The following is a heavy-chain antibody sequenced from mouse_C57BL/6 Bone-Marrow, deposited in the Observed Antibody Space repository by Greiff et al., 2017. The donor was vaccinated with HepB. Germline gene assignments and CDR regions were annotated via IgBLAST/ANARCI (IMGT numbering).Heavy chain of an antibody. V-gene: IGHV5-9-1*02. Sequence: EVKLVESGEGLVKPGGSLKLSCAASGFTFSSYAMSWVRQTPEKRLEWVAYISSGGDYIYYADTVKGRFTISRDNARNTLYLQMRSLKSEDTAMYYCTRDDYGSSRAMDYWGQGTSVTVSS. CDR2: ISSGGDYI. D-gene: IGHD1-1*01. CDR3: TRDDYGSSRAMDY. CDR1: GFTFSSYA. J-gene: IGHJ4*01.